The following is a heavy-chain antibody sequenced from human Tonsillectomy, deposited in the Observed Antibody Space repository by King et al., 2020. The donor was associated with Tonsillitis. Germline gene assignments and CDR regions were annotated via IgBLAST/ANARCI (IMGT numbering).Heavy chain of an antibody. Sequence: VQLQESGPGLVKPSETLSLTCTVSGVSVGNHYWSWVRQPPGKGLEWIGFIHNSGTTNQSPSLKSRVTISQDTSKNQFSLILRSVTAADTAVYYCARDNNGSFMDVWGQGIMVTVSS. D-gene: IGHD1-26*01. V-gene: IGHV4-59*02. CDR2: IHNSGTT. CDR1: GVSVGNHY. J-gene: IGHJ3*01. CDR3: ARDNNGSFMDV.